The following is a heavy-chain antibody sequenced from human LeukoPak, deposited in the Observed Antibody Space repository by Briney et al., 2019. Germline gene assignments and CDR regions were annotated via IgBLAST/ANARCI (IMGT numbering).Heavy chain of an antibody. J-gene: IGHJ5*02. Sequence: GGSLRLSCAASGFSFSNYWMSWVRQAPGKGLEWVANIKQDGSEKYYMDSVKGRFTISRDNAKNSLYLQMDTLRAEDTAVYYCARATAVGLNCFDPWGQGTLVTVSS. D-gene: IGHD6-13*01. CDR2: IKQDGSEK. V-gene: IGHV3-7*01. CDR1: GFSFSNYW. CDR3: ARATAVGLNCFDP.